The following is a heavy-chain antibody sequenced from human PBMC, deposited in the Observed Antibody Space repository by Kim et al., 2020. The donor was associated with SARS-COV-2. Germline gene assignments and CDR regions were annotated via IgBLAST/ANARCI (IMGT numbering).Heavy chain of an antibody. Sequence: SETLSLTCTVSGGSISSYYWSWIRQPPGKGLEWIGFFYYSGSTNYNPSLKSRVTISVDTSKNQFSLKLSSVTAADTAVYYCARVGATTLLYYYGMGVWGQGTTVTVSS. CDR3: ARVGATTLLYYYGMGV. D-gene: IGHD1-26*01. CDR2: FYYSGST. J-gene: IGHJ6*02. CDR1: GGSISSYY. V-gene: IGHV4-59*13.